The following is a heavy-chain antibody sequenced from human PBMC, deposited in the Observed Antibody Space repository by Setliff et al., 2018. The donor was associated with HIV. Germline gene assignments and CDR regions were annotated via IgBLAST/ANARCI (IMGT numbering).Heavy chain of an antibody. D-gene: IGHD3-10*01. J-gene: IGHJ4*02. CDR2: IRSKVYGGTT. CDR3: SRSLGSYFDSAGYLRYFDY. V-gene: IGHV3-49*04. CDR1: GFAFNNYA. Sequence: PGGSLRLSCAASGFAFNNYAMHWVRQAPGKGLEWVAFIRSKVYGGTTEYAASVKGRFAILRDDSTSIAYLQMNSLKTEDTGVYYCSRSLGSYFDSAGYLRYFDYWGQGTQVTVSS.